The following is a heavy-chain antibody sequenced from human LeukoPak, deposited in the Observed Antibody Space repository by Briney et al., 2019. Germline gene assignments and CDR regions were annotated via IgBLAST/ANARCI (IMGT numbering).Heavy chain of an antibody. J-gene: IGHJ4*02. CDR1: GGSISSGSYY. Sequence: SQTLSLTCTVSGGSISSGSYYWSWIRQPAGKGLEWIGRIYTSGSTNYNPSLKSRVTISVDTSKNQFSLKLSSVTAADTAVYYCARDDFWSGYYALAYWGQGTLVTVSS. CDR2: IYTSGST. V-gene: IGHV4-61*02. CDR3: ARDDFWSGYYALAY. D-gene: IGHD3-3*01.